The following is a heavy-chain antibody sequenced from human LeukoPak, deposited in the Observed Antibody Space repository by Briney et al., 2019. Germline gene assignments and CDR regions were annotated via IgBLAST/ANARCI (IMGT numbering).Heavy chain of an antibody. V-gene: IGHV3-21*01. D-gene: IGHD6-13*01. Sequence: GGSLRLSCAASGFTFSSYTMNWVRQAPGKGLEYVSSISSSSSHIYYADSVKGRFTISRDNTKSSLYLQMNSLRAEDTAVYYCARAGAAGTLDYWGQGTLVTVSS. CDR2: ISSSSSHI. J-gene: IGHJ4*02. CDR3: ARAGAAGTLDY. CDR1: GFTFSSYT.